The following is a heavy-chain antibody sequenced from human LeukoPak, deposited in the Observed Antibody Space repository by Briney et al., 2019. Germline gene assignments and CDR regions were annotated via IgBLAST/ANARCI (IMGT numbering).Heavy chain of an antibody. V-gene: IGHV3-20*04. J-gene: IGHJ3*02. D-gene: IGHD3-22*01. Sequence: GGSLRLSCAASGFIFDDYGLSWVRQAPGKGLEWVSGINWNGGSTGYADSVKGRFTISRDNAKDSLYLQMNSLRAEDTALYYCARDRVGYYHDAFDIWGQGTMVTVSS. CDR2: INWNGGST. CDR1: GFIFDDYG. CDR3: ARDRVGYYHDAFDI.